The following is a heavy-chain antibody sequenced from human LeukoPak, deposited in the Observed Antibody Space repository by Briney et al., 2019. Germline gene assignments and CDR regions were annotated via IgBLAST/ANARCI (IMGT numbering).Heavy chain of an antibody. Sequence: PGGSLRLSCAASGFTFSSYAMSWVRQAPGKGLEWVSAISGSGGSTYYADSVKGRFTISRDNAKNTLYLQMNSLRAEDTAVYYCAKGIVVVPAAIRYYGMDVWGQGTTVTVSS. J-gene: IGHJ6*02. V-gene: IGHV3-23*01. CDR1: GFTFSSYA. CDR3: AKGIVVVPAAIRYYGMDV. D-gene: IGHD2-2*01. CDR2: ISGSGGST.